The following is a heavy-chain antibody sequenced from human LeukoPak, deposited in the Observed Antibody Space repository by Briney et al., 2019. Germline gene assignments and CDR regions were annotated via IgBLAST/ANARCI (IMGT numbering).Heavy chain of an antibody. CDR2: INHSGST. CDR1: GGSFSGYY. Sequence: PSETLSLTCAVYGGSFSGYYWSSIRQPPGKGLEWIGEINHSGSTNYNPSLKSRITISVDTSKNQFSLKLSSVTAADTAVYYCARDRSRSGDDYWGQGTLVTVSS. CDR3: ARDRSRSGDDY. D-gene: IGHD1-26*01. V-gene: IGHV4-34*01. J-gene: IGHJ4*02.